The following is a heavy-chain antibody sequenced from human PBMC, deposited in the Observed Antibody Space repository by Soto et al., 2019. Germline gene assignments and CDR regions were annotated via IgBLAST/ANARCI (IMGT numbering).Heavy chain of an antibody. J-gene: IGHJ5*02. CDR1: GGSISSSSYY. V-gene: IGHV4-39*01. CDR2: IYYSGST. CDR3: ARNIVLVPAVPFDP. D-gene: IGHD2-2*01. Sequence: SETLSLTCTVSGGSISSSSYYWGWIRQPPGNGLEWIGSIYYSGSTYYNPSLKSRVTISVDTSKNQFSLKLSSVTAADTAVYYCARNIVLVPAVPFDPWGQGTLVTVSS.